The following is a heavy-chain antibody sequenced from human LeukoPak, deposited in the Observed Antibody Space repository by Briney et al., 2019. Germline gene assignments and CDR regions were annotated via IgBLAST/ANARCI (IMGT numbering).Heavy chain of an antibody. V-gene: IGHV4-34*01. CDR2: INHSGST. CDR1: GGSFSGYY. D-gene: IGHD3-16*02. CDR3: ARVSALSYPLAAFDI. Sequence: NPSETLSLTCAVYGGSFSGYYWSWIRQPPGKGLEWIGEINHSGSTNYNPSLKSRVTISVDTSKNQFSLKLSSVTAADTAVYYCARVSALSYPLAAFDIWGQGTIVTVSS. J-gene: IGHJ3*02.